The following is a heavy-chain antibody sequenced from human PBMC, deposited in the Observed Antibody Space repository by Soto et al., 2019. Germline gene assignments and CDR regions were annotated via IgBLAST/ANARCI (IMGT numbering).Heavy chain of an antibody. J-gene: IGHJ4*02. CDR1: GFSLTDTRMG. D-gene: IGHD3-22*01. CDR2: IISNDDK. V-gene: IGHV2-26*01. Sequence: SGPTLVNPTDTLTLTCSVSGFSLTDTRMGVSWIRQAPGKALEWLAHIISNDDKSYSTSLKSRLTISKDTSKSQVVLRMTNMDPVDTGRYYCERALFYSDSDGYYFEFDYWGPGTLVTVSS. CDR3: ERALFYSDSDGYYFEFDY.